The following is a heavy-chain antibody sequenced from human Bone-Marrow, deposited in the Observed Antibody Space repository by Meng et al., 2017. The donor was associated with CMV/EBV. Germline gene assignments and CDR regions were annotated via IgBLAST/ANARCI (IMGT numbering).Heavy chain of an antibody. D-gene: IGHD2-2*01. Sequence: GESLKISCAVSGFRFSNFSMNWVRQAPGMGLEWVSYISGSSSTIYYADCVKGRFTISRDNAKTSLYLQMNSLRAEDTAVYYCARVSGYCSYTNCQWEGGEGHYYSGMDVWGQGTTVTVSS. CDR1: GFRFSNFS. V-gene: IGHV3-48*04. CDR2: ISGSSSTI. CDR3: ARVSGYCSYTNCQWEGGEGHYYSGMDV. J-gene: IGHJ6*02.